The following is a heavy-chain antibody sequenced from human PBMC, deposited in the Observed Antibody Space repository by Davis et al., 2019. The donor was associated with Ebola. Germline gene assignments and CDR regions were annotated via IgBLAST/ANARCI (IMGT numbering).Heavy chain of an antibody. CDR1: GGTFSTYA. D-gene: IGHD5-18*01. CDR3: ARDLGTAMATE. J-gene: IGHJ4*02. Sequence: AASVKVSCKASGGTFSTYAIDWVRQAPGQGLEWMGGIIPMLGIPNYAQRFQGRVTITADKSTSTAYMELSSLRSEDTAMYYCARDLGTAMATEWGQGTLVTVSS. V-gene: IGHV1-69*10. CDR2: IIPMLGIP.